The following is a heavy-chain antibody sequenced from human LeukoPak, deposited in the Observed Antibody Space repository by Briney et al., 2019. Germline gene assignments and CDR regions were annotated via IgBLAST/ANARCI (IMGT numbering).Heavy chain of an antibody. CDR1: GFTFSSYA. V-gene: IGHV3-23*01. CDR2: ISGSGGST. J-gene: IGHJ3*02. Sequence: AGXSLRLSCAASGFTFSSYAMSWVRQAPGKGLEWVSAISGSGGSTYYADSVKGRFTISRDNSKNTLYLQMNSLRAEDTAVYYCAKGTLGDFWSGYRGDAFDIWGQGTMVTVSS. D-gene: IGHD3-3*01. CDR3: AKGTLGDFWSGYRGDAFDI.